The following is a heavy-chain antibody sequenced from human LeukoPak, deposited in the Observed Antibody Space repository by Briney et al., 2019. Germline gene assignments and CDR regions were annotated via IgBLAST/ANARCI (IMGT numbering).Heavy chain of an antibody. J-gene: IGHJ2*01. CDR1: GFTFSSYA. V-gene: IGHV3-30-3*01. Sequence: GGSLRLSCAASGFTFSSYAMHWVRQAPGKGLEWVAVISDDGNSKYYADSVKGRLTISRDNSKNTLYLQMSSLRSEDTAVYYCATGLPSLGSTGTYWYFDLWGRGTLVTVSP. D-gene: IGHD1-7*01. CDR2: ISDDGNSK. CDR3: ATGLPSLGSTGTYWYFDL.